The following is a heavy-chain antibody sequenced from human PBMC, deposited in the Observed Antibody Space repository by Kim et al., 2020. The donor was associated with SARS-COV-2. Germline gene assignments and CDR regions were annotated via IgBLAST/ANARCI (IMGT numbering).Heavy chain of an antibody. D-gene: IGHD3-9*01. CDR1: GGTFSSYA. V-gene: IGHV1-69*13. CDR3: ANVLRYFDWLLPDYYYYGMDV. J-gene: IGHJ6*02. Sequence: SVKVSCKASGGTFSSYAISWVRQAPGQGLEWMGGIIPIFGTANYAQKFQGRVTITADESTSTAYMELSSLRSEDTAVYYCANVLRYFDWLLPDYYYYGMDVWGQGTTVTVSS. CDR2: IIPIFGTA.